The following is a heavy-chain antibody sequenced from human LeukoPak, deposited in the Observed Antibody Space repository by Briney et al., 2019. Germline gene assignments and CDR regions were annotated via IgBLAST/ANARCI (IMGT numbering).Heavy chain of an antibody. V-gene: IGHV4-61*09. CDR3: ARGGYDFWSGHYYYYYMDV. D-gene: IGHD3-3*01. CDR1: GGSISSGSYY. Sequence: PSETLSLTCTVSGGSISSGSYYWSWIRQPAGKGLEWIGHIYTSGTTNYNPSLKSRVTISVDTSKNQFSLKLSSVTAADTAVYYCARGGYDFWSGHYYYYYMDVWGRGTTVTVSS. CDR2: IYTSGTT. J-gene: IGHJ6*03.